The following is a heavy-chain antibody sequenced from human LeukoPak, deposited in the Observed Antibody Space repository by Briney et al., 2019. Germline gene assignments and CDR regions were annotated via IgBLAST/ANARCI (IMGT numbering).Heavy chain of an antibody. Sequence: SQTLSLTCTVFGGSISSGSYYWSWIRQPAGKGLEWIGRIYTSGSTNYNPSLKSRVTISVDTSKNQFSLKLSSVTAAVTAVYYCARGVTTVTTINWFDPWGQGTLVTVSS. D-gene: IGHD4-17*01. CDR1: GGSISSGSYY. V-gene: IGHV4-61*02. CDR3: ARGVTTVTTINWFDP. CDR2: IYTSGST. J-gene: IGHJ5*02.